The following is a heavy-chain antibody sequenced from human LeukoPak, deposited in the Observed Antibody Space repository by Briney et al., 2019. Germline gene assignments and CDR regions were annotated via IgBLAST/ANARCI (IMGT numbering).Heavy chain of an antibody. J-gene: IGHJ6*02. CDR1: GGTFSSYD. D-gene: IGHD1-1*01. Sequence: SVKVSCKASGGTFSSYDISWVRQAPGQGLEWMGGIIPIFGTANYAQKFQGRVTITADESTSTAYMELSSLRSEDTAVYYCANRRRASRGYGMDVWGQGSTVTVSS. CDR2: IIPIFGTA. CDR3: ANRRRASRGYGMDV. V-gene: IGHV1-69*13.